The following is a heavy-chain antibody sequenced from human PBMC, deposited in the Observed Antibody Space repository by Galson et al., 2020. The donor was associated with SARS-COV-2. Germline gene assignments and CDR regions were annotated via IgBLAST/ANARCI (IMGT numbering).Heavy chain of an antibody. Sequence: GGSLRLSCAASGFTFSTSYMSWVRQAPGKGLEWLSYIGGSSDVIKYADSVKGRFTISRDNAKNLLYLQMNSLRDEDTAVYYCAGWYIRFWGQGTRVTVSS. CDR3: AGWYIRF. J-gene: IGHJ4*02. V-gene: IGHV3-48*02. CDR1: GFTFSTSY. D-gene: IGHD6-19*01. CDR2: IGGSSDVI.